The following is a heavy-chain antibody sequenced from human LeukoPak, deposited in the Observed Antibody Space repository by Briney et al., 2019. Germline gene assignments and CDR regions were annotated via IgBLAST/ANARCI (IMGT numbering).Heavy chain of an antibody. J-gene: IGHJ4*02. Sequence: GGSLRLSCAASGFPFSSYAMIWVRQAPGKGLEWVSAISGSGGSTYYADSVKGRFTISRDNSKNTLYLQMNSLRAEDTAVYYCAIAGSSGYLSYFDYWGQGTLVTVSS. CDR3: AIAGSSGYLSYFDY. D-gene: IGHD3-22*01. CDR1: GFPFSSYA. V-gene: IGHV3-23*01. CDR2: ISGSGGST.